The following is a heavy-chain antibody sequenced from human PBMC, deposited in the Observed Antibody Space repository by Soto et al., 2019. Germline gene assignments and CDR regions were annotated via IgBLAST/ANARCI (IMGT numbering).Heavy chain of an antibody. CDR1: GYTFTNYD. V-gene: IGHV1-18*01. D-gene: IGHD2-15*01. J-gene: IGHJ5*02. Sequence: QVQLVQSGAEVKKPGASVKVSCKASGYTFTNYDINWVRQAPGQWLEWMGWISAYNGDTNYAQKLQGRVTMTTDPSTSTAYMELRSLRSDDTAVYYCARSGLPDPVVVVGHTPFDPWGQGTLVTVSS. CDR3: ARSGLPDPVVVVGHTPFDP. CDR2: ISAYNGDT.